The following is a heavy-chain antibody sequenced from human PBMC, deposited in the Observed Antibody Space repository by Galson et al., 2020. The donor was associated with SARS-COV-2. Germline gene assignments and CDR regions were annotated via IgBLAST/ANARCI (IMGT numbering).Heavy chain of an antibody. D-gene: IGHD5-18*01. J-gene: IGHJ3*02. Sequence: GESLKISCVGSGFSLSFTYMHWVRQAPGRGLEWVSTIYTGGTPYYTDSVRGRFTIYRDNSKNTLHLQINGLSADDTATYYCARTNGNSYGSTNFDIWGQGTEVTVSS. V-gene: IGHV3-53*01. CDR2: IYTGGTP. CDR1: GFSLSFTY. CDR3: ARTNGNSYGSTNFDI.